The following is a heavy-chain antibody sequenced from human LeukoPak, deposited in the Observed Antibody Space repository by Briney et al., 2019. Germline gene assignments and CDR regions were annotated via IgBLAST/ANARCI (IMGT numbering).Heavy chain of an antibody. Sequence: GGSLRLSCAASGFTFRSYEMNWVRQAPGKGLEWISYISSSGGTTYYANSVKGRFTFSRDNAKNSVYLQMNSLRAEDTAIYYCVRRGNYDILTGHRFFDYWGQGTLVTVSS. CDR3: VRRGNYDILTGHRFFDY. CDR1: GFTFRSYE. V-gene: IGHV3-48*03. D-gene: IGHD3-9*01. J-gene: IGHJ4*02. CDR2: ISSSGGTT.